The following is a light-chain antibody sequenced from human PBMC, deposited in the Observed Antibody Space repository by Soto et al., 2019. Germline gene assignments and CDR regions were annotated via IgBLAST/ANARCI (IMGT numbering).Light chain of an antibody. V-gene: IGLV2-23*01. CDR2: EAS. CDR3: CSYAGSTTWV. CDR1: SSDVGSYNL. Sequence: QSALTQPASVSGSPGQSITISCTGTSSDVGSYNLVSWYQQCPGKAPKLMIYEASKRPSGVSNRFSGSKSGNAASLTISGLQAEDEADYYCCSYAGSTTWVFGGGTQLTVL. J-gene: IGLJ2*01.